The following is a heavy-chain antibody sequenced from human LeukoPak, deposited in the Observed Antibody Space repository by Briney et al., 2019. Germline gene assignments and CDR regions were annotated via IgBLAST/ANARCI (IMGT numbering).Heavy chain of an antibody. CDR2: IRSKAYGATT. V-gene: IGHV3-49*04. CDR1: GLTFHDYA. D-gene: IGHD6-6*01. CDR3: TSGSEVSWFAP. J-gene: IGHJ5*02. Sequence: GGSLRLSCTASGLTFHDYAMSWVRQAPGKGLEWVGFIRSKAYGATTEYAASVKCRFTISRHDSQSIAYLQMNSLQTEDTAVYYYTSGSEVSWFAPGGQGTLVTVSS.